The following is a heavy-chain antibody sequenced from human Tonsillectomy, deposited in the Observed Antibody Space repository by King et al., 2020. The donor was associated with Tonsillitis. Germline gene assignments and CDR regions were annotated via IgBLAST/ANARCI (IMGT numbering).Heavy chain of an antibody. D-gene: IGHD2-15*01. J-gene: IGHJ6*02. V-gene: IGHV3-23*03. CDR3: AKDGVGTGEVVVGANYSYAMDV. CDR1: GFTFSNFA. CDR2: IYSDNDST. Sequence: VQLVESGGGLVQPGGSLRLSCAASGFTFSNFAMSWVRQAPGKGLEWVSAIYSDNDSTFYADSVKGRFTISRDNSKNTLYLQMNSLRAEDTAVYYCAKDGVGTGEVVVGANYSYAMDVWGQGTTVTVSS.